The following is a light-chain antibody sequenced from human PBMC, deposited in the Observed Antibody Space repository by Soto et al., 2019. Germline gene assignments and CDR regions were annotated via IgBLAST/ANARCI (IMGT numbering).Light chain of an antibody. CDR1: SSGVGAYIF. CDR3: VSFAGGTYV. Sequence: QSVLTQPPSASGSPGQSVTISCTGTSSGVGAYIFVSWYQQHPGKAPKLMVYDVNRRPPGVPARFFGSKSGNTASLTVSGLQAEDEADYYCVSFAGGTYVFGTGTKVTVL. V-gene: IGLV2-8*01. J-gene: IGLJ1*01. CDR2: DVN.